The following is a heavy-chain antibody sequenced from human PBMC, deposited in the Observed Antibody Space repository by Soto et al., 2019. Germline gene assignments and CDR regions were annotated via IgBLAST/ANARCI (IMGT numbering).Heavy chain of an antibody. CDR1: GYSFTSYW. Sequence: GESLKISCKGSGYSFTSYWISWVRQMPGKGLEWMGRIDPSDSYTNYSPSFQGHVTISADKSISTVYLQWSSLKASDTAMYYCARQMTTVSHFDYWGQGTLVTVSS. J-gene: IGHJ4*02. CDR3: ARQMTTVSHFDY. V-gene: IGHV5-10-1*01. CDR2: IDPSDSYT. D-gene: IGHD4-17*01.